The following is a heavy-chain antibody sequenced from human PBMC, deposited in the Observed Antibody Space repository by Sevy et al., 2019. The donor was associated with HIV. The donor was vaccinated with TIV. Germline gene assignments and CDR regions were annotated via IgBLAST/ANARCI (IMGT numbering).Heavy chain of an antibody. Sequence: ASVKVSCKASGGTFSSYAISWVRQAPGQGLEWMGGIIPIFGTANYAQKFQGRVTITADESTSTAYMELGSLRSEDTAVYYCARDPSYDFWSGYRGEYGMDVWGQGTTVTVSS. CDR1: GGTFSSYA. J-gene: IGHJ6*02. D-gene: IGHD3-3*01. CDR2: IIPIFGTA. V-gene: IGHV1-69*13. CDR3: ARDPSYDFWSGYRGEYGMDV.